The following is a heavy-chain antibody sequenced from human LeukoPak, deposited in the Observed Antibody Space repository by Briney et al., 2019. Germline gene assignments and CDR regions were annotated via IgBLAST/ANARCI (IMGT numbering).Heavy chain of an antibody. J-gene: IGHJ5*02. V-gene: IGHV4-34*01. CDR1: GGSFSGYY. D-gene: IGHD6-13*01. CDR3: ARGGLAAAGTGWFDP. CDR2: INHSGGT. Sequence: SETLSLTCAVYGGSFSGYYWSWIRQPPGKGLEWIGEINHSGGTNHNPSLKSRVTISVDTSKNQFSLKLSSVTAADTAVYYCARGGLAAAGTGWFDPWGQGTLVTVSS.